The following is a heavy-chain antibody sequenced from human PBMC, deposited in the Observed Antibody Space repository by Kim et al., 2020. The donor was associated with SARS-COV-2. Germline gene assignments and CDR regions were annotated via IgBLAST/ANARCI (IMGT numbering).Heavy chain of an antibody. CDR1: GFTVSNNY. D-gene: IGHD1-1*01. V-gene: IGHV3-53*01. Sequence: GGSLRLSCAASGFTVSNNYMSWVRQAPGKGLEWVSVIYSGGSTYYADSVRGRFTISRDSSKNTLFLQMNSLRVEDTAVYYCARGINPNNMYAFDLWGQGTKVTVSS. CDR3: ARGINPNNMYAFDL. CDR2: IYSGGST. J-gene: IGHJ3*01.